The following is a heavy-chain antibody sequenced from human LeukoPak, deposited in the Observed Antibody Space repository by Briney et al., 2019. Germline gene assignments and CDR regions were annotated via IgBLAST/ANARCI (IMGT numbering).Heavy chain of an antibody. CDR3: ARDNSVGDNAWWFDP. Sequence: ASVKVSCKATGYTFTSYYMHWVRQAPGQGLEWMGLINPTGGSTGYAQKFQGRVTMTRDMSTSTDYMELSSLRSEDTAIYYCARDNSVGDNAWWFDPWGQGTLVTVSS. V-gene: IGHV1-46*01. CDR2: INPTGGST. J-gene: IGHJ5*02. D-gene: IGHD1-26*01. CDR1: GYTFTSYY.